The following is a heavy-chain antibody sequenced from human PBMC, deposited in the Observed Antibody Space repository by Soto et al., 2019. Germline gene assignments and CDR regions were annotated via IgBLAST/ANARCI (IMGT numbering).Heavy chain of an antibody. Sequence: ASVKVSCKASGYTFTSYGISWVRQAPGQGLEWMGWISAYNGNTNYAQKLQGRVTISRDNSKNTLYLQMNGLRAEDTAVYYCTREYRYYYDSSGQDFVYWGQGTLVTVSS. V-gene: IGHV1-18*01. D-gene: IGHD3-22*01. J-gene: IGHJ4*02. CDR3: TREYRYYYDSSGQDFVY. CDR2: ISAYNGNT. CDR1: GYTFTSYG.